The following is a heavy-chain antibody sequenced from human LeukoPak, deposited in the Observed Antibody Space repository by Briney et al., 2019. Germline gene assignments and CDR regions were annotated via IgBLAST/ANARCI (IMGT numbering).Heavy chain of an antibody. J-gene: IGHJ6*03. D-gene: IGHD3-10*01. V-gene: IGHV4-34*01. CDR3: ARRVGRYFGERAYYYNYMDV. Sequence: PSKTLSLTCAVYGGSFSGYYWSWIRQPPGKGLEWIGEINHSGSTNYNPSLKSRVTISVDTSKNQFSLKLSSVTAADTAVYYCARRVGRYFGERAYYYNYMDVWGKGTTVTISS. CDR1: GGSFSGYY. CDR2: INHSGST.